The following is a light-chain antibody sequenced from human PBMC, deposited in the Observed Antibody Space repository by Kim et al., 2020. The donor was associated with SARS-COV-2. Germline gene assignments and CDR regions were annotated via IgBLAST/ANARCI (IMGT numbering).Light chain of an antibody. CDR3: QKYNSAPRT. Sequence: ASVGDRGTITCRASQGISNYLAWYQQKPGKVPKLLIYAASALQSGVPSRFSGSGSGTDFTLTISSLQPEDVATYYCQKYNSAPRTFGQGTKVDIK. V-gene: IGKV1-27*01. CDR2: AAS. J-gene: IGKJ1*01. CDR1: QGISNY.